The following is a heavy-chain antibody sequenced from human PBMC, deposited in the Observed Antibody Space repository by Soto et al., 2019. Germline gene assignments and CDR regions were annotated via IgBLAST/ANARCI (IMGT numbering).Heavy chain of an antibody. J-gene: IGHJ5*02. CDR1: GGYISSGGYS. CDR2: IYHSGST. D-gene: IGHD7-27*01. Sequence: SVTLSVTCAVSGGYISSGGYSWSWIRQPPGKGLEWIGYIYHSGSTYYNPSLKSRVTISVDRSKNQFSLKLSSVTAADTAVYYCARVPGPWGQGTLVTVSS. V-gene: IGHV4-30-2*01. CDR3: ARVPGP.